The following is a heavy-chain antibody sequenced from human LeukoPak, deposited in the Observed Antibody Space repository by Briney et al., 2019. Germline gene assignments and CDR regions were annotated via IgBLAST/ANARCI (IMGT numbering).Heavy chain of an antibody. CDR2: ISGSGGST. Sequence: GGSLRLSCAASGFTFSSYAMSWVRQAPGKGLEWVSAISGSGGSTYYADSVKGRFTISRDNSKNTLYLQMNSLRAEDTAVYYCARVGTAEGTLEDYWGQGTLVTVSS. V-gene: IGHV3-23*01. J-gene: IGHJ4*02. D-gene: IGHD6-13*01. CDR1: GFTFSSYA. CDR3: ARVGTAEGTLEDY.